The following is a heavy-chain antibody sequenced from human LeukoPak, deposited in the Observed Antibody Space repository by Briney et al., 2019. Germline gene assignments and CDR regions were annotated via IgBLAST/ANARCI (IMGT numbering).Heavy chain of an antibody. CDR1: GYRFTSHW. CDR3: ARRAYCGGDRSANFDY. CDR2: ISPGDSDA. J-gene: IGHJ4*02. D-gene: IGHD2-21*02. V-gene: IGHV5-51*01. Sequence: GESLKISCKGSGYRFTSHWIGWVRQMPGKGLEWMGIISPGDSDARYSPSFQGQVTISADKSINTAYLQWSSLKASDTAMYYCARRAYCGGDRSANFDYWGQGTLVTVSS.